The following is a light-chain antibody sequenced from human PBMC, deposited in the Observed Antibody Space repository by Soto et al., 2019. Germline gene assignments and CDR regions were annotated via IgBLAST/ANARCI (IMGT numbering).Light chain of an antibody. CDR1: ETVTKW. V-gene: IGKV1-5*01. CDR2: DAS. J-gene: IGKJ2*01. CDR3: QQYSTYPYT. Sequence: DIQMTQSPSTLSASVGDRVTITCRASETVTKWLAWYQQKPGKAPNLLIYDASRLQISVPSRFSGSESGADFTLTISSLQPDDFATYYCQQYSTYPYTFGQGTKLEIK.